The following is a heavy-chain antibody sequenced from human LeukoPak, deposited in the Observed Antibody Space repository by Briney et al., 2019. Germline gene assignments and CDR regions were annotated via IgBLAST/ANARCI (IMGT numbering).Heavy chain of an antibody. V-gene: IGHV3-7*01. CDR2: INQEGSEK. D-gene: IGHD5-24*01. J-gene: IGHJ4*02. CDR3: ARERDGRFFDY. CDR1: GLTFRSYW. Sequence: GGSLRLSCAVSGLTFRSYWMSWVRQAPGKGLEWVANINQEGSEKYFVDSVRGRFTISKDNAKNSLHLQMNTLRAEDTAVYYCARERDGRFFDYWGQGTLVAVSS.